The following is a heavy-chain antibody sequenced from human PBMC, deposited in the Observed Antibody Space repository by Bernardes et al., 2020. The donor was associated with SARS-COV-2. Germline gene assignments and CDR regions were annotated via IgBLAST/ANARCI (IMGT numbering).Heavy chain of an antibody. CDR1: GFTFSSYS. V-gene: IGHV3-21*01. Sequence: GGSLRLSCAGSGFTFSSYSMNWVRQAPGKGLEWVSSISSSSYIYYADSVKGRFTISRDNAKNSLYLQMNSLRAEDTAVYYCARAMPITIFGVVTAPSWFDPWGQGTLVTVSS. D-gene: IGHD3-3*01. CDR2: ISSSSYI. J-gene: IGHJ5*02. CDR3: ARAMPITIFGVVTAPSWFDP.